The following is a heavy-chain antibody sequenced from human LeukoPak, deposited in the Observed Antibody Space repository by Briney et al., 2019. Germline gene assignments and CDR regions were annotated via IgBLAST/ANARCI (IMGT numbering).Heavy chain of an antibody. CDR2: IYYSGST. CDR1: GGSISSSSYY. D-gene: IGHD3-10*01. Sequence: SETLSLTCTVSGGSISSSSYYWGWIRQPPGKGLEWIGSIYYSGSTYYNPSLKSRVTISVDTSKNQFSLKLSSVTAADTAVYYCARGGYLMVRGVIQAYYFDYWGQGTLVTVSS. CDR3: ARGGYLMVRGVIQAYYFDY. V-gene: IGHV4-39*01. J-gene: IGHJ4*02.